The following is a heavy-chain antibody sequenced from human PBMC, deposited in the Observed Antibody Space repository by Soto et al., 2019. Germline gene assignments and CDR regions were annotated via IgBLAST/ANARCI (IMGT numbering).Heavy chain of an antibody. CDR1: GFTFSSYA. CDR3: TVLFRYYYGMEV. J-gene: IGHJ6*02. CDR2: ISGSGGST. V-gene: IGHV3-23*01. Sequence: PGGSLRLSCAASGFTFSSYAMSWVRQAPGKGLEWVSAISGSGGSTYYADSVKGRFTISRDNSKNTLYLQMNSLRAEDTAVYYCTVLFRYYYGMEVWGQGTTRTVSS. D-gene: IGHD3-16*01.